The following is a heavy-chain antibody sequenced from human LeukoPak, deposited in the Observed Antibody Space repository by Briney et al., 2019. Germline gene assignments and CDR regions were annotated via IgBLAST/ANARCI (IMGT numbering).Heavy chain of an antibody. CDR2: IYYSGST. CDR3: ARVLRSSDAFDI. Sequence: SETLSLTCTVSGGSISSYYWSWIRQPPGKGLEWIGYIYYSGSTNYNPSLKSRVTISVDTSKNQFSLKLSSVTGADAAVYYCARVLRSSDAFDIWGQGTMVTVSS. J-gene: IGHJ3*02. D-gene: IGHD2-2*01. V-gene: IGHV4-59*01. CDR1: GGSISSYY.